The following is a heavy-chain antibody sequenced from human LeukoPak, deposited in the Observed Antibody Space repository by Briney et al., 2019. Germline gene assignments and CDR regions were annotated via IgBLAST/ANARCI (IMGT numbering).Heavy chain of an antibody. V-gene: IGHV3-53*01. CDR2: THSVGDT. CDR3: ARQGTGLDY. Sequence: PGGSLRLSCKVSGFTVSSNYMSWVRQAPGKGLEWVSITHSVGDTFYADSVKGRSTISRDNSNNMVYLQMNSLTVEDTAVYYCARQGTGLDYWGQGTLVTVSS. CDR1: GFTVSSNY. J-gene: IGHJ4*02. D-gene: IGHD1-1*01.